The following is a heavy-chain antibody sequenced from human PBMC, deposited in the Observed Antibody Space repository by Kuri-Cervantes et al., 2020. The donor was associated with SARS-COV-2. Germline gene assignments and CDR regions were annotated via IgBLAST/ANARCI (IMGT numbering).Heavy chain of an antibody. CDR1: GFTFSSYA. Sequence: GGSLRLSCAAPGFTFSSYAMHWVRQAPGKGLEWVAVISYDGSNKYYADSVKGRFTISRDNSKNTLYLQMNSLRAEDTAVYYCARPQGYCSGGSCPDAFDIWGQGTMVTVSS. CDR3: ARPQGYCSGGSCPDAFDI. D-gene: IGHD2-15*01. V-gene: IGHV3-30-3*01. J-gene: IGHJ3*02. CDR2: ISYDGSNK.